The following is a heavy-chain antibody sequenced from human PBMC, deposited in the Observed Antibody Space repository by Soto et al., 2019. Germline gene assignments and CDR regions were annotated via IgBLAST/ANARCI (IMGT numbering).Heavy chain of an antibody. D-gene: IGHD2-15*01. CDR1: GGSFSGYY. CDR2: INHSGST. V-gene: IGHV4-34*01. Sequence: QVQLQQWGAGLLKPSETLSLTCAVYGGSFSGYYWSWIRQPPGKGLEWIGEINHSGSTNYNPSLKSRVTISVDTSKNQFSLKLSSVTAADTAVYYCARAKIPPSSRGMRKSVYYMDVWGKGTTVTVSS. J-gene: IGHJ6*03. CDR3: ARAKIPPSSRGMRKSVYYMDV.